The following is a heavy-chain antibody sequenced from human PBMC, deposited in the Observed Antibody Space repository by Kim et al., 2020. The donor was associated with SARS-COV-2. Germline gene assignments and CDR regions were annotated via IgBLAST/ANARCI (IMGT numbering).Heavy chain of an antibody. V-gene: IGHV3-23*01. J-gene: IGHJ5*02. D-gene: IGHD3-9*01. Sequence: DSVKGRFTISRDNSKNTLYLQMNSRRAEDTAVYYCAKEGLRYFDWLGFDPWGQGTLVTVSS. CDR3: AKEGLRYFDWLGFDP.